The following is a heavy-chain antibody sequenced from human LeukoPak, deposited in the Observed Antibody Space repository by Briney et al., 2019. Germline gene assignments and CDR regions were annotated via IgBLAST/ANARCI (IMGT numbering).Heavy chain of an antibody. CDR1: GYSFTGYW. Sequence: GESQKVSCKGSGYSFTGYWIGWVRQMPGKGLEWMGIIYPGDSDTRYSPSFQGQVTISADKSISTAYLQWSSLKASDTAMYYCARQPRDGYYYYGMDVWGQGTTVTVSS. J-gene: IGHJ6*02. V-gene: IGHV5-51*01. D-gene: IGHD5-24*01. CDR3: ARQPRDGYYYYGMDV. CDR2: IYPGDSDT.